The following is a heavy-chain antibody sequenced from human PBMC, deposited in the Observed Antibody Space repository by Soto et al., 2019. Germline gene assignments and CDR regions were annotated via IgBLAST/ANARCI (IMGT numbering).Heavy chain of an antibody. V-gene: IGHV1-58*01. CDR1: GFTFTSSA. J-gene: IGHJ6*02. Sequence: ASVKVSCKASGFTFTSSAVQWVRQARGQRLEWIGWIVVGSGNTNYAQKFQERVTITRDMSTSTAYMELSSLRSEDTAVYYCAEVTRRTHYYYGIDVWRQGTTVTF. CDR2: IVVGSGNT. CDR3: AEVTRRTHYYYGIDV.